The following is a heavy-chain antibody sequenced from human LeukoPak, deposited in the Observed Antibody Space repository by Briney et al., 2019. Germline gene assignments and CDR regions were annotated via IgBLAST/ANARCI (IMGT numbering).Heavy chain of an antibody. CDR1: GGSISSGDYY. CDR3: AREGEDILTGSNAFDI. V-gene: IGHV4-30-4*01. CDR2: IYYSGST. Sequence: PSQTLSLTCTVSGGSISSGDYYWSWIRQPPGKGLEWIGYIYYSGSTYYNPPLKSRVTISVDTSKNQFSLKLSSVTAADTAVYYCAREGEDILTGSNAFDIWGQGTMVTVSS. D-gene: IGHD3-9*01. J-gene: IGHJ3*02.